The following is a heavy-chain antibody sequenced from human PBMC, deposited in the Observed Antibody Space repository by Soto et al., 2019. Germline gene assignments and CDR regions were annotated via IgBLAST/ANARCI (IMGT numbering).Heavy chain of an antibody. CDR2: ISGSGGGT. V-gene: IGHV3-23*01. CDR1: GFTFSSYA. CDR3: EKHKDLVVLPPAMWDY. Sequence: EVQLLESGGGLVQPGGSLRLSCAASGFTFSSYAMSWVRQAPGKGLQWVSAISGSGGGTYYADSVKGRFTISRDNSKNTLYLKMNSLRAEDTAVYSCEKHKDLVVLPPAMWDYWGQGPLVTVSS. J-gene: IGHJ4*02. D-gene: IGHD2-2*01.